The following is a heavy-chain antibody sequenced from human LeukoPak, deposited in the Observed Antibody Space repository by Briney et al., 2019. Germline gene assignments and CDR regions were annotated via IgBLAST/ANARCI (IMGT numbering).Heavy chain of an antibody. Sequence: SETLSLTCTVSGGSISSGGYYWSWIRQHPGKGLEWIGYIYYSGSTYYNPSLKSRVTISVDTSKNQLSLKLSSVTAADTAVYYCASGRYYDFWSGYPRYYYYYMDVWGKGTTVTVSS. CDR3: ASGRYYDFWSGYPRYYYYYMDV. CDR1: GGSISSGGYY. CDR2: IYYSGST. V-gene: IGHV4-31*03. J-gene: IGHJ6*03. D-gene: IGHD3-3*01.